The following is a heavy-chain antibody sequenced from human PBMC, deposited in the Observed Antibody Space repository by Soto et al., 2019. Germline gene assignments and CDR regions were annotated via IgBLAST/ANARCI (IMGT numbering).Heavy chain of an antibody. J-gene: IGHJ4*02. Sequence: GSLRLTCAASGFTVSGDYVSWVRQAPGKGLECVSVIHFGGNTYYADSVKGRFTVSRDNSKNTLYLQMNSLRVEDTAIYFCTKVSPQWLVHDYWGQGTLVTVSS. CDR1: GFTVSGDY. CDR3: TKVSPQWLVHDY. D-gene: IGHD6-19*01. CDR2: IHFGGNT. V-gene: IGHV3-53*01.